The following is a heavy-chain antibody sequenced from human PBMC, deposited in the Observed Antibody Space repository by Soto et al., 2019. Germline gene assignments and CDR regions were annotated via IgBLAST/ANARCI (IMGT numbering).Heavy chain of an antibody. D-gene: IGHD3-10*01. J-gene: IGHJ6*02. CDR2: ISYGGSNK. CDR3: AKDHYGSGSSAIGADYYRMDV. V-gene: IGHV3-30*18. CDR1: GFTFSSYG. Sequence: PGGSLRLSCAASGFTFSSYGMHWVRQAPGKGLEWVAVISYGGSNKYYADSVKGRFTISRDNSKNTLYLQMNSLRAEDTAVYYCAKDHYGSGSSAIGADYYRMDVWGQGTTVTVSS.